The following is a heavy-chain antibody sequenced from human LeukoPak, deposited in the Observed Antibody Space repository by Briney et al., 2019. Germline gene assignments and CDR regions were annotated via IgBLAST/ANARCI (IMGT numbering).Heavy chain of an antibody. CDR2: INAGNGNT. J-gene: IGHJ4*02. Sequence: ASVKVSCKASGYTFTSYAMHWVRQAPGQRLEWMGWINAGNGNTKYSQKFQGRVTITRDTSASTAYRELSSLRSEDTAVYYCARDLWDDYCSGGSCPADYWGQGTLVTVSS. CDR1: GYTFTSYA. V-gene: IGHV1-3*01. D-gene: IGHD2-15*01. CDR3: ARDLWDDYCSGGSCPADY.